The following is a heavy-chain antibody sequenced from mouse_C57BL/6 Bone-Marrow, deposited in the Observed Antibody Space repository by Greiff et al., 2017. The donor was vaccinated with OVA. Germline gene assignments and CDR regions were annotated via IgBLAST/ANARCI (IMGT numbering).Heavy chain of an antibody. D-gene: IGHD2-3*01. CDR1: GYTFTDYW. CDR2: IDTSDSYT. J-gene: IGHJ4*01. CDR3: ARLIYDGYSYYAMDD. V-gene: IGHV1-69*01. Sequence: QVQLQQPGAELVMPGASVKMSCKASGYTFTDYWMHWVKQRPGQGLEWIGAIDTSDSYTSYNQKFKGKATLTVDESSSTAYMQLSSLTSEDSAVYYCARLIYDGYSYYAMDDWGQGTSVTVSS.